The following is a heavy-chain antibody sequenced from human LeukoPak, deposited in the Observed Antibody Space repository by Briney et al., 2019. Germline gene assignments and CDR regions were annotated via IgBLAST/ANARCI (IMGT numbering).Heavy chain of an antibody. V-gene: IGHV3-11*06. CDR2: ISRSSTYT. Sequence: GGSLRLSCAASGFTFSDYYMSWIRQAPGKGLEWVSFISRSSTYTDYADSVKGRFTNSRDNAKNSLYLQMNSLRAEDTAVYYCATSGGSSSGYYQRWGQGTLATVSS. CDR1: GFTFSDYY. CDR3: ATSGGSSSGYYQR. J-gene: IGHJ1*01. D-gene: IGHD6-6*01.